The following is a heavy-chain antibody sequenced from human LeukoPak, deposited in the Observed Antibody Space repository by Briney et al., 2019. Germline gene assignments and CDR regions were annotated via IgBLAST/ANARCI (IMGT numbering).Heavy chain of an antibody. J-gene: IGHJ6*02. D-gene: IGHD2-21*01. Sequence: QSGGSLRLSCAASGCTFSSYDIHWVRHVTGEGLQWVSGMGTAADTYYVGSVKGRFTISRENAKNSLYLQMNNLRAGDTAVYYCARASACGAPSCNLHLGFYYGFDVWGQGTTVTVSS. V-gene: IGHV3-13*01. CDR3: ARASACGAPSCNLHLGFYYGFDV. CDR1: GCTFSSYD. CDR2: MGTAADT.